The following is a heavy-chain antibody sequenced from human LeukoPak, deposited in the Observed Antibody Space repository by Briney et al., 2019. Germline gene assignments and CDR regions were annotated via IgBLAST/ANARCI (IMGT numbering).Heavy chain of an antibody. CDR3: ARWYYSGWAFDY. CDR1: GGSISSSKW. CDR2: IYHSGST. J-gene: IGHJ4*02. D-gene: IGHD6-19*01. Sequence: PSGTLSLTCAVSGGSISSSKWWSWVRQSPGKGLEWIGEIYHSGSTNYNPSLKSRVTISVDKPNNQFSLRLSSVTAADTAVYYCARWYYSGWAFDYWGQGTLVTGSS. V-gene: IGHV4-4*02.